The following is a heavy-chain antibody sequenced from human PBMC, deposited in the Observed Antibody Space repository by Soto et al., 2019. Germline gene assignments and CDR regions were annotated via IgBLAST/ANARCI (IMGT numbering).Heavy chain of an antibody. CDR1: GYFXSSYY. J-gene: IGHJ4*02. V-gene: IGHV1-2*02. CDR2: SSPNNGGT. CDR3: AREVTYGGGSFSLGL. Sequence: SXKVSYKTTGYFXSSYYSDWVRQAPGQGLEWRGWSSPNNGGTNSAQKFQGRVTMTSDTSIKKAYMEITSLRSEDTALYYCAREVTYGGGSFSLGLWGQGTLAPVSS. D-gene: IGHD3-10*01.